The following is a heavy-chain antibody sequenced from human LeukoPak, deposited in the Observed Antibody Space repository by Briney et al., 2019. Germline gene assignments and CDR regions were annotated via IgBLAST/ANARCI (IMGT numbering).Heavy chain of an antibody. J-gene: IGHJ4*02. CDR3: ARDRRYSYIDY. V-gene: IGHV3-7*04. CDR2: IKQDGSEK. CDR1: EFTFSNYW. D-gene: IGHD5-18*01. Sequence: PGGSLRLSCAASEFTFSNYWMNWVRQAPGKGLEWVANIKQDGSEKYYVASVKGRFTISRDNAKNSLYLQMNSLRAEDTAVYYCARDRRYSYIDYWGQGTLVTVSS.